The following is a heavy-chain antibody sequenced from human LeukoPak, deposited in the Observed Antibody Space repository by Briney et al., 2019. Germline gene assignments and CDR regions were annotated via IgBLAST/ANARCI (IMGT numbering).Heavy chain of an antibody. V-gene: IGHV1-18*01. CDR1: GCTFSNYD. D-gene: IGHD5-12*01. CDR2: HRPYNGNR. CDR3: VRPYSGWIFQGYYGMDL. Sequence: ASVKFSCKASGCTFSNYDITWGRQAPGQGLEWKGWHRPYNGNRTYAPDLQDRVTLTTDTSTSTAYMELRRLTSDDTAIYYCVRPYSGWIFQGYYGMDLWGQGTTVIVSS. J-gene: IGHJ6*02.